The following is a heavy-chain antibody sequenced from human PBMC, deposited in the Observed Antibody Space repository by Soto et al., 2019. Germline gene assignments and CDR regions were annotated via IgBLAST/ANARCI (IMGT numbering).Heavy chain of an antibody. CDR1: RGTFSSYA. J-gene: IGHJ6*02. D-gene: IGHD2-2*01. CDR3: ARAYCSSTSCHISGYYYYYGMDV. CDR2: NIPIFGTA. Sequence: SVQVSYQASRGTFSSYAISWVRPAAGQELAWVGGNIPIFGTANYAQKLQSRVTITADESTSTAYMELSSLRSEDTAVYYCARAYCSSTSCHISGYYYYYGMDVWGQGTTVTVSS. V-gene: IGHV1-69*13.